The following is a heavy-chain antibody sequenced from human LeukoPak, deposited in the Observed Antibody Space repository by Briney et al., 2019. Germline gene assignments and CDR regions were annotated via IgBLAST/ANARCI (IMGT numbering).Heavy chain of an antibody. CDR3: ARGQVNYDFWSGYYQVPYYYGMDV. D-gene: IGHD3-3*01. V-gene: IGHV4-39*07. Sequence: SETLSLTCTVSGGSISSSSYYWGWIRQPPGKGLEWIGSIYYSGSTYYNPSLKSRVTISVDTSKNQFSLKLSSVTAADTAVYYCARGQVNYDFWSGYYQVPYYYGMDVWGQGTTVTVSS. CDR2: IYYSGST. CDR1: GGSISSSSYY. J-gene: IGHJ6*02.